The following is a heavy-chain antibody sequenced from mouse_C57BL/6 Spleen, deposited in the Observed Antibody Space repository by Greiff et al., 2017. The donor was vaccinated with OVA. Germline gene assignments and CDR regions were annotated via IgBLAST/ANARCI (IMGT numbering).Heavy chain of an antibody. CDR1: GFSLTSYG. CDR3: ASYYGSSYLRYSMDY. V-gene: IGHV2-2*01. Sequence: VQLVESGPGLVQPSQSLSITCTVSGFSLTSYGVHWVRQSPGKGLEWLGVIWSGGSTDYNAAFISRLSISKDNSKSQVFFKMNSLQADDTAIYYCASYYGSSYLRYSMDYWGQGTSVTVSS. J-gene: IGHJ4*01. D-gene: IGHD1-1*01. CDR2: IWSGGST.